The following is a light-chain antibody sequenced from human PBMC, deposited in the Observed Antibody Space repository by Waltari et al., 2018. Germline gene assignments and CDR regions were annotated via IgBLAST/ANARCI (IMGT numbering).Light chain of an antibody. CDR2: KAS. V-gene: IGKV1-5*03. J-gene: IGKJ2*02. CDR3: QQYDRYPCT. Sequence: DIQMTQSPSTPSAYVGDSVTITCRASQSITTWLAWYQQKPGKAPNLLIYKASSLLSGVPSRFSGSGSGTEFTLTISSLQPDDFATYYCQQYDRYPCTFGQGTKLEIK. CDR1: QSITTW.